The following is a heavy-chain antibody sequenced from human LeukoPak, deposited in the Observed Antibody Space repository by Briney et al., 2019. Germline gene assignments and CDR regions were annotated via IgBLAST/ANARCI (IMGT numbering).Heavy chain of an antibody. CDR2: INPNSGGT. Sequence: ASVKVSCKASGYTFTGYYMHWVRQAPGQGLEWMGWINPNSGGTNYAQKLQGRVTMTTDTSTSTAYMELRSLRSDDTAVYYCARFYGSGSYAYYYYGMDVWGQGTTVTVSS. CDR3: ARFYGSGSYAYYYYGMDV. V-gene: IGHV1-2*02. D-gene: IGHD3-10*01. J-gene: IGHJ6*02. CDR1: GYTFTGYY.